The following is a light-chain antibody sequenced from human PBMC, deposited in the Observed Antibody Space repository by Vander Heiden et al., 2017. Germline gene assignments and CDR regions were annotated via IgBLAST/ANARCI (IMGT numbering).Light chain of an antibody. CDR2: SNN. Sequence: QSVLPQPPSASRTPGQRVTISCSGSSSNIGSNTENWYQQLPGTAPKLLIYSNNQRPSGVPDRFSGSKSGTSASLAISGLQSEDEADFYCAAWDDSLSGWLFGGGTKLTVL. V-gene: IGLV1-44*01. CDR1: SSNIGSNT. J-gene: IGLJ3*02. CDR3: AAWDDSLSGWL.